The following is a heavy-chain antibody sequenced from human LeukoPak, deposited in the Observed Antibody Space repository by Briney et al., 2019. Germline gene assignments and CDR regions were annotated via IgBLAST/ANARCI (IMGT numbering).Heavy chain of an antibody. CDR2: TYYSGTT. J-gene: IGHJ3*02. CDR1: GDSIRSSSYY. D-gene: IGHD2-8*01. Sequence: SETLSLTCTVSGDSIRSSSYYWAWIRQPPGKGLEWIGTTYYSGTTCYNSSLKSRVTISVDTSKNQVSLKVSSVTAADTAMFYCARIMADQNAFDMWGQGTMVTVSS. V-gene: IGHV4-39*01. CDR3: ARIMADQNAFDM.